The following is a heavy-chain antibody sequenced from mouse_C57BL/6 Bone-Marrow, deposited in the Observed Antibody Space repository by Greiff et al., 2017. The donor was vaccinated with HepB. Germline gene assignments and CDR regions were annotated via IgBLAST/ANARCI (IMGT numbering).Heavy chain of an antibody. Sequence: DVKLVESGAELVKPGASVKLSCTASGFNIKDYYMHWVNQRTEQGLEWIGRIDPEDGETKYAPKFQGKATITADTSSNTAYLQLSSLTSEDTAVYYCAPIYYGPYGAMDYWGQGTSVTVSS. V-gene: IGHV14-2*01. CDR1: GFNIKDYY. D-gene: IGHD2-1*01. J-gene: IGHJ4*01. CDR3: APIYYGPYGAMDY. CDR2: IDPEDGET.